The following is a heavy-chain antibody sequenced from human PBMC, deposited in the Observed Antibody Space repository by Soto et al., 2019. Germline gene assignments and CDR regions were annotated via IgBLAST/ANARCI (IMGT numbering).Heavy chain of an antibody. Sequence: EVQILESGGGSVQRGGSLRLSCAASGFTFSSYTMTCVRQAPGKGLEWVSSISGSGFTTYYADSVKGRFTISRDNSKNTVYVQMDILRAEDSAVYHCAKDVRSTLRPDAFDVWGQGTVVSVSS. CDR1: GFTFSSYT. J-gene: IGHJ3*01. CDR3: AKDVRSTLRPDAFDV. CDR2: ISGSGFTT. D-gene: IGHD2-15*01. V-gene: IGHV3-23*01.